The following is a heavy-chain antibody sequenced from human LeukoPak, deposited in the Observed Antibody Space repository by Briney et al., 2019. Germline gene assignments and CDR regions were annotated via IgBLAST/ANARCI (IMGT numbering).Heavy chain of an antibody. D-gene: IGHD3-22*01. CDR2: IFYSGST. CDR1: GGSISSYY. Sequence: SETLSLTCTVSGGSISSYYWSWIRQPPGKGLEWTGCIFYSGSTIYNPSLKSRVTISVDKSKNQFSLKLNSVTAADTAVYYCARDISAYSSFDPWGQGTPVTVSS. J-gene: IGHJ5*02. CDR3: ARDISAYSSFDP. V-gene: IGHV4-59*12.